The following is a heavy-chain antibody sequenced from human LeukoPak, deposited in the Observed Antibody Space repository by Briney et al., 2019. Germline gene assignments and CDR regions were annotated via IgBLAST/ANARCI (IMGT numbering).Heavy chain of an antibody. J-gene: IGHJ4*02. CDR3: ARDHGYSYGYNGGDY. V-gene: IGHV3-30*04. D-gene: IGHD5-18*01. Sequence: GGSLRLSCAASGFTFSSYAMHWVRQAPGKGLEWVAVISYDGSNKYYADSVKGRFIISRDNSKNTLYLQMNSLRAEDTAAYYCARDHGYSYGYNGGDYWGQGTLVTVSS. CDR2: ISYDGSNK. CDR1: GFTFSSYA.